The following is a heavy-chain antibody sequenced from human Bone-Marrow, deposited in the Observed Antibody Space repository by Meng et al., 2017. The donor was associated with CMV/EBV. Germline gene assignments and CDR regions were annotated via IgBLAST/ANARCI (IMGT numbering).Heavy chain of an antibody. CDR2: IHAGGTT. J-gene: IGHJ4*02. Sequence: QVQLQESGPGLVTPSQTLSLTCTVSGGSISSGTYYWSWIRQPAGKGLEWIGRIHAGGTTNYNPSLKSRVTISVDTSKNQFSLRLRSVTAADTAVYYCAREGRSDFWSGSTGNWGQGTLVTVSS. V-gene: IGHV4-61*02. CDR1: GGSISSGTYY. CDR3: AREGRSDFWSGSTGN. D-gene: IGHD3-3*01.